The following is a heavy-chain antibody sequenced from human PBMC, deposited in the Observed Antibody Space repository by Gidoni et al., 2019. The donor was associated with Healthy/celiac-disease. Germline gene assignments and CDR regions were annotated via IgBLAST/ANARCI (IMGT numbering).Heavy chain of an antibody. CDR3: AREVITMEAFDI. CDR1: GFTFSSYA. CDR2: ISYDGSNK. J-gene: IGHJ3*02. V-gene: IGHV3-30-3*01. D-gene: IGHD3-10*01. Sequence: QVQLVESGGGVVQPGRSLRLSCAASGFTFSSYAMHWVRKAPGKGLEWVAVISYDGSNKYYADSVKGRFTISRDNSKNTLYLQMNSLRAEDTAVYYCAREVITMEAFDIWGQGTMVTVSS.